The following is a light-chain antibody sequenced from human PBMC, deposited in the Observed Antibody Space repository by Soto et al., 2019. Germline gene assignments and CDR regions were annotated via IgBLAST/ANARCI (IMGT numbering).Light chain of an antibody. Sequence: DIVLTQSPGTLSLSPGERTSLSCRASQSVSSGHLAWYQQKPGQPPRLLIYGASSRATGIPARFSGSGSGTDFTPTISSLEPEDFAVYHCQQRSNWITFGQGTRLEIK. CDR2: GAS. CDR3: QQRSNWIT. V-gene: IGKV3D-20*02. J-gene: IGKJ5*01. CDR1: QSVSSGH.